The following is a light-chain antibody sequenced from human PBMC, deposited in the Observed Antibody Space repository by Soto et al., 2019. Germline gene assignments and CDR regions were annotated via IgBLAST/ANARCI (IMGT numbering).Light chain of an antibody. V-gene: IGKV3-15*01. Sequence: EIVLTQSPGTLSLCPGERATLSCRASHTVGSSFLAWYQQKPGQAPRLLIYDASNRATGVPARFTGSGSGTEFTLTISSLQSEDFAVYYCHQYYDWPPWTFGQGTKVDIK. CDR3: HQYYDWPPWT. J-gene: IGKJ1*01. CDR2: DAS. CDR1: HTVGSS.